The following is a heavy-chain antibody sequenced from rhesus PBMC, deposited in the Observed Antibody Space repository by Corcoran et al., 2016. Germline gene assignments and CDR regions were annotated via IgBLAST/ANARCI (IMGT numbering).Heavy chain of an antibody. D-gene: IGHD1-44*01. J-gene: IGHJ1*01. CDR1: GDSISISTNW. V-gene: IGHV4-93*02. Sequence: QVQLQESGPAVVKPSETLSLTCAVSGDSISISTNWWSWIRQFPGAGLEWIGGIYRMRWTTKKKSSSKSRVSIKMETSKNQFALNVNLMTAADLARYYCVRHTVDSGKPAYFEFWGQGAPVTVSS. CDR3: VRHTVDSGKPAYFEF. CDR2: IYRMRWTT.